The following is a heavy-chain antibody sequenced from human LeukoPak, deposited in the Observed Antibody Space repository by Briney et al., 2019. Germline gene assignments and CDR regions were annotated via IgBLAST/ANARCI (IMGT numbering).Heavy chain of an antibody. CDR1: GFTFSSYG. CDR3: AKEGTVGAVFDY. CDR2: IRYDGSNK. D-gene: IGHD1-26*01. J-gene: IGHJ4*02. Sequence: PGGSLRLSCAASGFTFSSYGMHWVRQAPGKGLEWVAFIRYDGSNKYYADSVKGRFTISRDNSKNMLYLQMNSLRAEDPAVYYCAKEGTVGAVFDYWGQGTLVTVSS. V-gene: IGHV3-30*02.